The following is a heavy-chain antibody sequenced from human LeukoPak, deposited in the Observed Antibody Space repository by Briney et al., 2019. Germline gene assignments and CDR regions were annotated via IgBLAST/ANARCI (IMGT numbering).Heavy chain of an antibody. D-gene: IGHD2-2*02. CDR2: INHSGST. CDR1: GGSFSGYY. J-gene: IGHJ4*02. Sequence: PSETLSLTCAVYGGSFSGYYWSWIRQPPGKGLEWIGEINHSGSTNYNPSLKSRVTISVDTSKNQFSLKLSSVTAADTAVYYCARGTRLVPGYCSSTSCYIRGVVSHFDYWGQGTLVTVSS. CDR3: ARGTRLVPGYCSSTSCYIRGVVSHFDY. V-gene: IGHV4-34*01.